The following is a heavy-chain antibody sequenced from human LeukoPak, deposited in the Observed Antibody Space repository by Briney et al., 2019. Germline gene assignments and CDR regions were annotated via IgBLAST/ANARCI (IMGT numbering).Heavy chain of an antibody. Sequence: GASVKVSRKASGYTFTSNGISWVRQAPGKGLEWMGWISANSGNTNYAQKMQGRVTMTTETSSSTAYMELRNLRSDDTAVYYCARDNNYRFDYWGQGTLVTVSS. CDR1: GYTFTSNG. D-gene: IGHD5-24*01. CDR3: ARDNNYRFDY. V-gene: IGHV1-18*01. CDR2: ISANSGNT. J-gene: IGHJ4*02.